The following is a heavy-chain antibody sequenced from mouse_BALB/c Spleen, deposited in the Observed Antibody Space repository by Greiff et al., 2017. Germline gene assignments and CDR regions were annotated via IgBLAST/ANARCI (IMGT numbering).Heavy chain of an antibody. J-gene: IGHJ4*01. CDR3: ARDGNYVRYYAMDY. CDR2: IDPANGNT. CDR1: GFNIKDTY. Sequence: VQLQQSGAELVKPGASVKLSCTASGFNIKDTYMHWVKQRPEQGLEWIGRIDPANGNTKYDPKFQGKATITADTSSNTAYLQLSSLTSEDTAVYYCARDGNYVRYYAMDYWGQGTSVTVSS. V-gene: IGHV14-3*02. D-gene: IGHD2-1*01.